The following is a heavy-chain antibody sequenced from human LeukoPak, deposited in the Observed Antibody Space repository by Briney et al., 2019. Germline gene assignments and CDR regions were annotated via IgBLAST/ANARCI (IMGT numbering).Heavy chain of an antibody. J-gene: IGHJ4*02. Sequence: SETLSLTCTVSGGSISSSSYYWGWIRQPPGKGLEWIGSIYYSGSTYYNPSLKSRVTISVDTSKNQFSLKLSSVTAADTAVYYCARHVRYYDYVWGSYRSSYPDYWGQGTLVTVSS. CDR1: GGSISSSSYY. V-gene: IGHV4-39*07. D-gene: IGHD3-16*02. CDR2: IYYSGST. CDR3: ARHVRYYDYVWGSYRSSYPDY.